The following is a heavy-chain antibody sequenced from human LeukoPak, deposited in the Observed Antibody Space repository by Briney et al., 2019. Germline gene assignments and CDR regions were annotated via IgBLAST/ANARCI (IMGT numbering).Heavy chain of an antibody. CDR1: GGTFSSYA. CDR3: AAGATYYDFWSGRWFDP. D-gene: IGHD3-3*01. V-gene: IGHV1-69*05. J-gene: IGHJ5*02. Sequence: SVKVSCKASGGTFSSYAISWVRQAPGQGREWMGGIIPIFGTANYAQKFQGRVTITTDESTSTAYMELSSLRSEDTAVYYCAAGATYYDFWSGRWFDPWGQGTLVTVSS. CDR2: IIPIFGTA.